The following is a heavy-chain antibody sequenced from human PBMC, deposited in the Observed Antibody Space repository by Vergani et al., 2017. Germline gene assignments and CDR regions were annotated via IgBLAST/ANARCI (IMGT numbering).Heavy chain of an antibody. D-gene: IGHD6-13*01. CDR3: ARAAGIAAAGGFDP. V-gene: IGHV4-34*01. J-gene: IGHJ5*02. CDR1: GGSFCGYY. CDR2: INHSGST. Sequence: QVQLQQWGAGLLKPSETLSLTCAVYGGSFCGYYWSWIRQPPGKGLEWIGEINHSGSTNYNPSLKSRVTISVDTSKNQFSLKLSSVTAADTAVYYCARAAGIAAAGGFDPWGQGTLVTVSS.